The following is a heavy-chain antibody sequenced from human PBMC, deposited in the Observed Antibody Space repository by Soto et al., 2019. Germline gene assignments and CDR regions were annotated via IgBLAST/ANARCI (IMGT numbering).Heavy chain of an antibody. Sequence: LSLTFSVSGDSISTVDYFWAWIRQPPGQALEYIGYIYKSATTYYNPSFESRVAISLDTSKSQFSLNVTSVTAADTAVYFCARGRYCLTGRCFPNWFDSWGQGTLVTVS. D-gene: IGHD2-15*01. CDR3: ARGRYCLTGRCFPNWFDS. CDR1: GDSISTVDYF. CDR2: IYKSATT. J-gene: IGHJ5*01. V-gene: IGHV4-30-4*01.